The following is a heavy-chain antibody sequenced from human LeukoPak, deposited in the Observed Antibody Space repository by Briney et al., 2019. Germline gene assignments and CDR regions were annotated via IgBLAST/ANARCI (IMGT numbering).Heavy chain of an antibody. Sequence: GGSLRLSCAASGFTFSSYSMNWVRQAPGKGLEWVSSISSSSSYIYYADSVKGRFTISRDNSKNTLYLQMNSLRAEDTAVYYCARHLYDYVWGSYRTDAFDIWGQGTMVTVSS. CDR2: ISSSSSYI. CDR1: GFTFSSYS. CDR3: ARHLYDYVWGSYRTDAFDI. J-gene: IGHJ3*02. V-gene: IGHV3-21*04. D-gene: IGHD3-16*02.